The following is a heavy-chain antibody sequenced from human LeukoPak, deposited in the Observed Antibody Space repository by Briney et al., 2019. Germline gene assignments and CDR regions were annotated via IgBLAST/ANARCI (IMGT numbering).Heavy chain of an antibody. J-gene: IGHJ4*02. CDR1: GFTFSSYS. V-gene: IGHV3-7*01. Sequence: GGSLRLSCAASGFTFSSYSMNWVRQAPGKGLEWVANIKHDGSQKYSVDSVTGRFTISRDNAKNSLFLQMNSLRAEDTAVYYCATTAAFSYWGQGTLVTVSS. CDR3: ATTAAFSY. D-gene: IGHD2-2*01. CDR2: IKHDGSQK.